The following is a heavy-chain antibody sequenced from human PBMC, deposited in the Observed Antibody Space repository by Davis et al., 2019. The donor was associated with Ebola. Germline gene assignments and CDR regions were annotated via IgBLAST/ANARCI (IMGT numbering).Heavy chain of an antibody. CDR1: GGSISSYY. CDR2: IYYSGST. J-gene: IGHJ5*02. CDR3: ARGSRYSGSYH. V-gene: IGHV4-59*01. Sequence: PSETLSLTCTVSGGSISSYYWSWIRQPPGKGLEWIGYIYYSGSTNYNPSLKSRVTISVDTSKNQFSLKLSSVTAADTAVYYCARGSRYSGSYHWGQGTLVTVSS. D-gene: IGHD1-26*01.